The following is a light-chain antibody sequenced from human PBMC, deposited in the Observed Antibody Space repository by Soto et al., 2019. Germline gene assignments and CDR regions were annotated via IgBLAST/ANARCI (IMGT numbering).Light chain of an antibody. J-gene: IGKJ2*01. Sequence: DLVMTQSPLSLPVTPGEPASISCRSSQSLLHSNGYNYLDWYLQKPGQSPQLLICLGSNRASGVPDRFSGSGSGTDFTLKISRVEAEDVGVYYCMQTLQSHMYTFGQGTKLEI. CDR3: MQTLQSHMYT. CDR2: LGS. V-gene: IGKV2-28*01. CDR1: QSLLHSNGYNY.